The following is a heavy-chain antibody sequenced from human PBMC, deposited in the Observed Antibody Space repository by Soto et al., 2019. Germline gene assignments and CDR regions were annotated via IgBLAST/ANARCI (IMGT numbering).Heavy chain of an antibody. CDR3: VRDLSSPLEGESFYI. Sequence: QVQLVQSGAEVKKPGASVKVSCKASGYTFTSYGISWVRQAPGQGLEWMGWISAYNGNTNYAQKLQGRVTMTTDTSTSTAYMYLWSLRSEATAVNYCVRDLSSPLEGESFYIWGQGTMVTVTS. CDR1: GYTFTSYG. CDR2: ISAYNGNT. V-gene: IGHV1-18*01. J-gene: IGHJ3*02. D-gene: IGHD1-1*01.